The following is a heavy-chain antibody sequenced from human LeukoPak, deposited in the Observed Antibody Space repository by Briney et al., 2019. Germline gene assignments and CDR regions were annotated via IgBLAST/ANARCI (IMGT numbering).Heavy chain of an antibody. CDR3: ATRVGSIPY. J-gene: IGHJ4*02. V-gene: IGHV3-23*01. Sequence: GGSLRLSCAASGFTFSSYAMSWVRQAPGKGLEWVAAISGGGGRTYYADSVKGRFTISRDNSKSTLYLQMKSLRAEGTAAYYWATRVGSIPYWGQGTLVTVSS. D-gene: IGHD2-15*01. CDR1: GFTFSSYA. CDR2: ISGGGGRT.